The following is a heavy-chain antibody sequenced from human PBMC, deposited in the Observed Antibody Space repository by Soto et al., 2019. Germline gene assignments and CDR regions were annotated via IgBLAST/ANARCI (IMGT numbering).Heavy chain of an antibody. CDR1: GGSISRGGYY. CDR3: ARSGYYDILTGSDD. CDR2: IYYGGST. J-gene: IGHJ4*02. V-gene: IGHV4-31*03. Sequence: SENPSLTCTFSGGSISRGGYYLSWVRQHPGEGLEWIGYIYYGGSTYYNPPLKGRVTISVDTSKNQFSLKLSSVTAADTAVYYCARSGYYDILTGSDDWGQGTLVTVSS. D-gene: IGHD3-9*01.